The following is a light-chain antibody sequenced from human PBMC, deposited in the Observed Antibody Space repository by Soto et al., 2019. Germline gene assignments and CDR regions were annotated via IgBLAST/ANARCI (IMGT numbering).Light chain of an antibody. J-gene: IGKJ3*01. CDR3: QQYNSYSPL. V-gene: IGKV1-5*01. CDR2: DAS. Sequence: DIQMTQSPSTLSASVGDRVTITCRASQSISSWLAWYQQKPGKAPKLLIYDASSLESGVPSRFRGSGSGTEFTLTISSLQPDDFATYYCQQYNSYSPLFGPGTKVDIK. CDR1: QSISSW.